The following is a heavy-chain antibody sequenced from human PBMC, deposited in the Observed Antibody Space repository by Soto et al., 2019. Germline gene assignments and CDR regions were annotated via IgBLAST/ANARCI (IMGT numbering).Heavy chain of an antibody. J-gene: IGHJ4*02. V-gene: IGHV4-39*01. CDR2: IYYSGTT. Sequence: QLQLQESGPGLVKPSETLSLTCTVSGGSFSSNNYYWGWIRQPPRKGLEWIGSIYYSGTTYYNPSRKKRLTISVDPSQNQFSLKLSSVTAADAAVYYCARPSLLPPPGYCGQGTLVTVSS. D-gene: IGHD1-26*01. CDR1: GGSFSSNNYY. CDR3: ARPSLLPPPGY.